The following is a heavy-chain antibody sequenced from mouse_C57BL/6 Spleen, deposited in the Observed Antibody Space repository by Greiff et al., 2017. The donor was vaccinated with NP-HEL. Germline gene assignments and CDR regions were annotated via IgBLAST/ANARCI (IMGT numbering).Heavy chain of an antibody. V-gene: IGHV1-80*01. D-gene: IGHD3-2*02. CDR2: IYPGDGDT. CDR1: GYAFSSYW. Sequence: QVQLQQSGAELVKPGASVKISCKASGYAFSSYWMNWVKQRPGKGLEWIGQIYPGDGDTNYNGKFKGKATLTADKSSSTAYMQLSSLTSEDAAVYFCARKGTAQATFAYWGQGTLVTVSA. CDR3: ARKGTAQATFAY. J-gene: IGHJ3*01.